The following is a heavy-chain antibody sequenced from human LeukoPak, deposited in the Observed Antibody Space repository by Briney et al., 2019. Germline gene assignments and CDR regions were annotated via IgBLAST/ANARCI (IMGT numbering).Heavy chain of an antibody. CDR3: ARDKTGTKRFDY. Sequence: SETLSLTCTVSGGSISSSSYYWGWIRQPPGKGLEWIGSIYYSGSTYYNPSLKSRVTISVDTSKNQFSLKLSSVTAADTAVYYCARDKTGTKRFDYWGQGTLVTVSS. J-gene: IGHJ4*02. CDR2: IYYSGST. V-gene: IGHV4-39*07. CDR1: GGSISSSSYY. D-gene: IGHD1-1*01.